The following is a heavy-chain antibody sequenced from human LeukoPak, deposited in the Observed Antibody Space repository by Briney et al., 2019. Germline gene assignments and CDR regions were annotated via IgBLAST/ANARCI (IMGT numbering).Heavy chain of an antibody. V-gene: IGHV3-72*01. CDR3: ARVSVDSSGWYGNYYGMDV. Sequence: PGGSLRLSCAVSGLTLSDHYMDWVRQAPGKGLEWVGRTRNKANSYTTEYAASVKGRFTISRDDSKNSLYLQMNSLKTEDTAVYYCARVSVDSSGWYGNYYGMDVWGQGTTVTVSS. D-gene: IGHD6-19*01. CDR1: GLTLSDHY. J-gene: IGHJ6*02. CDR2: TRNKANSYTT.